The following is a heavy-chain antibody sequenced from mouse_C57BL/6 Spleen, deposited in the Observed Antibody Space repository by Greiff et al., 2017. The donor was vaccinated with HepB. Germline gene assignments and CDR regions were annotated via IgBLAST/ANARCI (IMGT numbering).Heavy chain of an antibody. V-gene: IGHV1-55*01. J-gene: IGHJ2*01. D-gene: IGHD1-1*01. Sequence: QVQLQQSGAELVKPGASVKMSCKASGYTFTSYWITWVKQRPGQGLEWIGDIYPGSGSTNYNEKFKSKATLTVDTSSSTAYMQLSSLTSEDSAVYYCARPYYYGTRGDYWGQGTTLTVSS. CDR1: GYTFTSYW. CDR2: IYPGSGST. CDR3: ARPYYYGTRGDY.